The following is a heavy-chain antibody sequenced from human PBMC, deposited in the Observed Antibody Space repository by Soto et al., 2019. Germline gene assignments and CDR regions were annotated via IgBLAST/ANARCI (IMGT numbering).Heavy chain of an antibody. V-gene: IGHV1-24*01. Sequence: GASVKVSCKVSGYTLTELSMHWVRQAPGKGREWMGGFDPEDGETIYAQKFQGRVTMTEDTSTDTAYMELSSLRSEDTAVYYCATGFQVVVAATRDYFDYWGQGTLVTVSS. CDR3: ATGFQVVVAATRDYFDY. CDR2: FDPEDGET. D-gene: IGHD2-15*01. J-gene: IGHJ4*02. CDR1: GYTLTELS.